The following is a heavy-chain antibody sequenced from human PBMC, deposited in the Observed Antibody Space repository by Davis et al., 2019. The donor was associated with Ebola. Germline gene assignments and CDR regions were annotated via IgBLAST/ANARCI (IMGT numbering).Heavy chain of an antibody. V-gene: IGHV1-2*02. CDR2: INPNSGGT. Sequence: ASVKVSCKASGYTFTGYYMHWVRQAPGQGLEWMGWINPNSGGTNYAQKFQGRVTMTRDTSISTAYMELSRLRSDDTAVYYCARVHYYDSSGYDCWGQGTLVTVSS. CDR3: ARVHYYDSSGYDC. J-gene: IGHJ4*02. CDR1: GYTFTGYY. D-gene: IGHD3-22*01.